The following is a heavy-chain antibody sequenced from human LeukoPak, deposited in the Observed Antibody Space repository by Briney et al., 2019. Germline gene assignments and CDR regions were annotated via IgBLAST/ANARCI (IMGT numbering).Heavy chain of an antibody. J-gene: IGHJ5*02. CDR3: ARTLTLPNWFDP. D-gene: IGHD2-21*02. CDR2: INPSGGGT. CDR1: GYTFTSYY. V-gene: IGHV1-46*01. Sequence: ASVKVSCKASGYTFTSYYLHWVRQAPGQGLEWMGIINPSGGGTSYAQKFQGRVTMTRDTSTSTVYMELSSLRSEDTAVYYCARTLTLPNWFDPWGQGTLVTVSS.